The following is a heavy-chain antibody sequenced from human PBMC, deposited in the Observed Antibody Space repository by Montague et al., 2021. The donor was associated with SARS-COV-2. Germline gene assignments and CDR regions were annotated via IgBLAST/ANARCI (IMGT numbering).Heavy chain of an antibody. Sequence: SLRLSCASSGFTFSSYEMNWVRQAPGKGLEWVSYIRSSGSTIYYXDSVKGRFTISRDNAKNSLYLQMNSLRAEDAAVYYCARDIAAAGTSFDYWGQGTLVTVSS. CDR2: IRSSGSTI. CDR3: ARDIAAAGTSFDY. V-gene: IGHV3-48*03. CDR1: GFTFSSYE. J-gene: IGHJ4*02. D-gene: IGHD6-13*01.